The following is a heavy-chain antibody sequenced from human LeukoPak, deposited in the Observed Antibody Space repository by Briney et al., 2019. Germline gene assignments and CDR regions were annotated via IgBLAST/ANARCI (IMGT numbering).Heavy chain of an antibody. CDR3: AKRGVVIRVILVGFHREAYYFDS. Sequence: HPGGSLRLSCAASGFTFSSYAMSWVRQAPGKGLEWVSAISGSGGSTYYADSVKGRFTISRDNSKNTLFLQMNNLRAEDTAVYFCAKRGVVIRVILVGFHREAYYFDSWGQGALVTVSS. V-gene: IGHV3-23*01. J-gene: IGHJ4*02. CDR2: ISGSGGST. CDR1: GFTFSSYA. D-gene: IGHD3-22*01.